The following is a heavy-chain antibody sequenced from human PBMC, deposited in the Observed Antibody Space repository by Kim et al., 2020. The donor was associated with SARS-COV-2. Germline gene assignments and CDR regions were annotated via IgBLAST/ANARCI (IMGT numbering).Heavy chain of an antibody. CDR2: ISHDGNSQ. CDR3: AKDRWGFSAMDA. V-gene: IGHV3-23*01. CDR1: GFSFSCCA. J-gene: IGHJ6*02. D-gene: IGHD2-21*01. Sequence: GGSLRLSCAASGFSFSCCAMGWVRQAPGQGLEWVSSISHDGNSQWYADSVNGRFTISRDDSKNTLYLRLNSLRAEDTALYYCAKDRWGFSAMDAWGQGTT.